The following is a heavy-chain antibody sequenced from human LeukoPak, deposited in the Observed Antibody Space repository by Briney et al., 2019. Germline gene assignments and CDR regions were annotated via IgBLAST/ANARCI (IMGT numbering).Heavy chain of an antibody. CDR2: IYYSGST. CDR1: GYSISSGYY. Sequence: SETLSLTCAVSGYSISSGYYWSWIRQPPGKGLEWIGYIYYSGSTNYNPSLKSRVTISVDTSKNQFSLKLSSVTAADTAVYYCARSRDYYYYYMDVWGKGTTVTVSS. CDR3: ARSRDYYYYYMDV. D-gene: IGHD6-13*01. J-gene: IGHJ6*03. V-gene: IGHV4-61*01.